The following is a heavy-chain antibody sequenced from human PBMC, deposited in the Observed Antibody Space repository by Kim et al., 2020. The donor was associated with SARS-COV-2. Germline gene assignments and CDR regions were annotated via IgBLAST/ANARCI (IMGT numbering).Heavy chain of an antibody. Sequence: GGSLRLSCAASGFTFSSYGIHWVRLAPGKGLEWVALISYDESNKFYADSVKGRFSISRDNSKNTLYLQMNSLRTEDTAVYYCAKSGAVGYSSTWPTYYFDSWGQGTLVTVSS. D-gene: IGHD6-13*01. CDR3: AKSGAVGYSSTWPTYYFDS. J-gene: IGHJ4*02. CDR2: ISYDESNK. CDR1: GFTFSSYG. V-gene: IGHV3-30*18.